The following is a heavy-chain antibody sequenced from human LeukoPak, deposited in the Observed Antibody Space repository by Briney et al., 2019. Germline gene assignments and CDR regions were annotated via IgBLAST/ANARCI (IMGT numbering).Heavy chain of an antibody. D-gene: IGHD2-2*01. J-gene: IGHJ4*02. CDR3: ARHEVVPAATVH. CDR1: GGSISSSSYY. CDR2: IYYSGST. V-gene: IGHV4-39*01. Sequence: SETLSLTCTVSGGSISSSSYYWGWIRQPPGKGLEWIGSIYYSGSTYYNPSLKSRVTISVDTSKNQFSLKLSSVTAADTAVYYCARHEVVPAATVHWGQGTLVTVSS.